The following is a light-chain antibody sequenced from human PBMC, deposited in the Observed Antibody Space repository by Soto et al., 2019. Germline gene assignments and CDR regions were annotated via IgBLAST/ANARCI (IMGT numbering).Light chain of an antibody. CDR2: LNSDGSH. J-gene: IGLJ2*01. CDR1: SGHSSYA. Sequence: QPVLTQSPSASASLGASVKLTCTLSSGHSSYAIAWHQQQPEKGPRYLMKLNSDGSHSKGDGIPDRFSGSSSGAERHLTITSLQSEDEADYYCQTWGTAIQDVVFGGGTQLTVL. V-gene: IGLV4-69*01. CDR3: QTWGTAIQDVV.